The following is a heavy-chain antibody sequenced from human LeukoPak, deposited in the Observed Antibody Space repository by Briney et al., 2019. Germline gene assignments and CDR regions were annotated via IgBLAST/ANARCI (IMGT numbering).Heavy chain of an antibody. Sequence: GGSLRLSCAASGFTFSSYSMNWVRQAPGKGLAWVSVIRSDGSITTYADSVKGRFTISRDTAKNTLYLQMNSLRAEDTAVYYCARDGRSGNFDKWGQGALVSVSS. D-gene: IGHD1-26*01. CDR1: GFTFSSYS. CDR2: IRSDGSIT. CDR3: ARDGRSGNFDK. V-gene: IGHV3-74*01. J-gene: IGHJ4*02.